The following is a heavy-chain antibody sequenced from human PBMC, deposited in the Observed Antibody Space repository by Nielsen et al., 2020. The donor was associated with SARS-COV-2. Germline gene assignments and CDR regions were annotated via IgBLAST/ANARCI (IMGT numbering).Heavy chain of an antibody. CDR2: IWYDGSNK. CDR3: AREVLGSSSSYYYYYYMDV. Sequence: GESLKISCAASGFTFSSYGMHWVRQAPGKGLEWVAVIWYDGSNKYYADSVKGRFTISRDNAKNSLYLQMNSLRAEDTAVYYCAREVLGSSSSYYYYYYMDVWGKGTTVTVSS. D-gene: IGHD6-13*01. CDR1: GFTFSSYG. V-gene: IGHV3-33*01. J-gene: IGHJ6*03.